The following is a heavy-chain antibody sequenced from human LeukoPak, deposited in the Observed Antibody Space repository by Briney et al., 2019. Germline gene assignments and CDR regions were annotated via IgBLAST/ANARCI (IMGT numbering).Heavy chain of an antibody. CDR1: GASISSGSYY. J-gene: IGHJ6*02. V-gene: IGHV4-61*02. CDR2: IYTSGST. Sequence: SETLSLTCTVSGASISSGSYYWSWIRQPAGKGLEWIGRIYTSGSTNYNPSLKSRVTISVDTSKNQFSLKLSSVTAADTAVYYCARGVTSALSYYDGMDVWGQGTTVTVSS. CDR3: ARGVTSALSYYDGMDV. D-gene: IGHD2/OR15-2a*01.